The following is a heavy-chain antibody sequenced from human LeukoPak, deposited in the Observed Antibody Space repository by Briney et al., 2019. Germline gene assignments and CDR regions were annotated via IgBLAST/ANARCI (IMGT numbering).Heavy chain of an antibody. V-gene: IGHV4-31*03. Sequence: SETLSLTCTVSGGSISSGGYYWSWIRQHPGKGLEWIGYIYYSGSTYYNPSLKSRVTISVDTSKNQFSLKLSSVTAADTAVYYCARGPVRGSSWLFGFDPWGQGTLVTVSS. CDR1: GGSISSGGYY. J-gene: IGHJ5*02. D-gene: IGHD6-13*01. CDR2: IYYSGST. CDR3: ARGPVRGSSWLFGFDP.